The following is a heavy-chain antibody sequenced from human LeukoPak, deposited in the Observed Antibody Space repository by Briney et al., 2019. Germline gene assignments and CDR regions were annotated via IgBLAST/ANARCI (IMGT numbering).Heavy chain of an antibody. Sequence: SETLSLTCAVYGESFSGYYWSSIRQPPGNGREWIGEINHSGSTNNNPSLKSRVTISVDTSKNQFSLKLSSVTAADTAVYYCAGDSRGWYGRIDYWGQGTLVTVSS. CDR3: AGDSRGWYGRIDY. D-gene: IGHD6-19*01. V-gene: IGHV4-34*01. CDR2: INHSGST. CDR1: GESFSGYY. J-gene: IGHJ4*02.